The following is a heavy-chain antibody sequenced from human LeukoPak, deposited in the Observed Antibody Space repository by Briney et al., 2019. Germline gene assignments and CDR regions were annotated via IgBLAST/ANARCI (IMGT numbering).Heavy chain of an antibody. Sequence: PGGSLRLSCAASGFTFSSYWMHWVRQAPGEGLVWVSRINSDGSSTSYADSVKGRFTISRDNAKNTLYRQMNILRAEDTAVYYCARGGLSAYCGGDCYTFDYWGQGTLVTVSS. CDR1: GFTFSSYW. J-gene: IGHJ4*02. CDR2: INSDGSST. D-gene: IGHD2-21*02. CDR3: ARGGLSAYCGGDCYTFDY. V-gene: IGHV3-74*01.